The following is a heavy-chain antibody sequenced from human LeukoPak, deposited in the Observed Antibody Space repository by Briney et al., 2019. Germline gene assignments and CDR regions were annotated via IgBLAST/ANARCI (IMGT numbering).Heavy chain of an antibody. CDR2: INHSGST. V-gene: IGHV4-34*01. Sequence: PSETLSLTCAVYGGSFSGYYWSWIRQPPGKGLEWIGEINHSGSTNYNPSLKSRVTISVDTSKNQSSLKLSSVTAADTAVYYCARTYSNYVGWFDPWGQGTLVTVSS. CDR1: GGSFSGYY. D-gene: IGHD4-11*01. J-gene: IGHJ5*02. CDR3: ARTYSNYVGWFDP.